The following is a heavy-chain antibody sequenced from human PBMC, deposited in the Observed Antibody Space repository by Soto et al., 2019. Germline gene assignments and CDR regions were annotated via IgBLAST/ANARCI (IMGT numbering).Heavy chain of an antibody. D-gene: IGHD5-12*01. J-gene: IGHJ4*02. CDR3: AKDAVSRDGVWLAHV. V-gene: IGHV3-23*01. CDR2: LYGSGRGI. CDR1: GFTFSDYA. Sequence: EVQLLESGGHFVHPGGSLRLSCAASGFTFSDYAMIWIRQVLGKGLQWVSGLYGSGRGIHYAESVKGRFTISRDNSAYAVYLQMNNLRVEDSAIYYCAKDAVSRDGVWLAHVWGQGTVVTVSS.